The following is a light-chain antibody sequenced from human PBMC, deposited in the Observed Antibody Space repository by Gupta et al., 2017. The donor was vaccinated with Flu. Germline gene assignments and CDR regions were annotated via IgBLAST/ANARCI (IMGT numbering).Light chain of an antibody. J-gene: IGLJ2*01. CDR3: CSYALGRLVV. Sequence: QSALTQPASESGSPGQSITISCAGTTSDIGIHNLVSWYQQHPGKAPTLMIYDVNKRPTGVSNRFSGSKSGNTASLTIAGLQAEDEADYYCCSYALGRLVVFGGGTKLTVL. V-gene: IGLV2-23*02. CDR1: TSDIGIHNL. CDR2: DVN.